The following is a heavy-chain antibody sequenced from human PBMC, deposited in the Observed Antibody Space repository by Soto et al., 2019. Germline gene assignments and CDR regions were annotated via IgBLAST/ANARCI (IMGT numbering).Heavy chain of an antibody. CDR1: GGSFSGYY. V-gene: IGHV4-34*01. CDR2: INHSGST. CDR3: ARGVRLRYFDWLDDY. D-gene: IGHD3-9*01. Sequence: SETLSLTCAVYGGSFSGYYWSWIRQPPGKGLEWIGEINHSGSTNYNPSLKSRVTISVDTSKNQFSLKLSSVTAADTAVYYCARGVRLRYFDWLDDYWGQGTPVTVSS. J-gene: IGHJ4*02.